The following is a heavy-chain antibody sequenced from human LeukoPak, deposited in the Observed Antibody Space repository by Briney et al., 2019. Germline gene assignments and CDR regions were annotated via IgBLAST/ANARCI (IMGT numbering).Heavy chain of an antibody. CDR2: ISSSGYTI. J-gene: IGHJ4*02. D-gene: IGHD5-24*01. Sequence: GGSLRLSCAASGFTFNSYEMNWVRQAPGKGLEWVSYISSSGYTIHYADSVKGRFTISRDNAKNSLYLQMNSLRAEDTAVYYCARGRDGYNMYHFDYWGQGILVTVSS. CDR3: ARGRDGYNMYHFDY. CDR1: GFTFNSYE. V-gene: IGHV3-48*03.